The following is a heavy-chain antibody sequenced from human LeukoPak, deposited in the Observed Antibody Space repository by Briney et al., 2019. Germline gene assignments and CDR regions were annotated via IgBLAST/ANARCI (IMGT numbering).Heavy chain of an antibody. CDR2: INPNSGGT. CDR1: GYTFTGYY. CDR3: ARDDNWNNNPFLDY. V-gene: IGHV1-2*02. Sequence: ASVKVSCKASGYTFTGYYMHWVRQAPGKGFGWMGGINPNSGGTNYAQKFQGRVTMTRDTSISTAYMELSRLRSDDTAVYYCARDDNWNNNPFLDYWGQGTLVTVSS. D-gene: IGHD1/OR15-1a*01. J-gene: IGHJ4*02.